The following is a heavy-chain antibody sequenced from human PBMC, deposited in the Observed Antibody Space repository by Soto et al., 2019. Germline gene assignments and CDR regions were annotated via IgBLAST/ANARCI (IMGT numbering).Heavy chain of an antibody. CDR3: ASPPAESSGWFKGFWVY. D-gene: IGHD6-19*01. CDR2: VYYSGTT. Sequence: PSETLSLTCTVSGVSSSVNTYYWGWLRQPPGKGLEWIASVYYSGTTYFKPSLKSRVNLSVDTSKNQFSLRLSSVTPADTAIYYCASPPAESSGWFKGFWVYWGQGMVGTVS. V-gene: IGHV4-39*01. J-gene: IGHJ4*02. CDR1: GVSSSVNTYY.